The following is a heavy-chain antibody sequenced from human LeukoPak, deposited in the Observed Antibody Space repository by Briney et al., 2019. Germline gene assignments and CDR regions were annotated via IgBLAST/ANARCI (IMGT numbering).Heavy chain of an antibody. CDR2: IYYSGST. D-gene: IGHD2-15*01. CDR1: GGSISSYY. CDR3: ARHVQDFSDAFDI. Sequence: SETLFLTCTVSGGSISSYYWSWIRQPPGKGLEWIGYIYYSGSTNYNPSLKSRVTISVDTSKNQFSLKLSSVTAADTAVYYCARHVQDFSDAFDIWGQGTMVTVSS. J-gene: IGHJ3*02. V-gene: IGHV4-59*08.